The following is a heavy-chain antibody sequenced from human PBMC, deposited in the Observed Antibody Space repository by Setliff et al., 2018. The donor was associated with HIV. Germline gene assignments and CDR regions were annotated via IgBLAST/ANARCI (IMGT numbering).Heavy chain of an antibody. D-gene: IGHD3-10*01. CDR1: GFSLSNFG. CDR2: MSSDGRMQ. Sequence: GGSLRLSCAASGFSLSNFGMHWVRQAPGKGLEWVATMSSDGRMQYYRDSAKGRFTISRDSSKNTLYLQMNSLKTEDTAVYYCVGGSGTDRYDYWGRGTLVTVSS. V-gene: IGHV3-33*08. CDR3: VGGSGTDRYDY. J-gene: IGHJ4*02.